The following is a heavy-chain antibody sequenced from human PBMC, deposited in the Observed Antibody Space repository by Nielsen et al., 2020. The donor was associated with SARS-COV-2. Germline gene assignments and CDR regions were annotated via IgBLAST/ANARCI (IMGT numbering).Heavy chain of an antibody. Sequence: SVTLSLTCTVSGGSISSGDYYWSWIRQPPGKGLDWIGYIYYSGSTYYNPSLKSRVTTSVDTSKYQFSLKLSSVTAADTAVYYCARAHPVDTNIVGATSWFDPWGQGTLVTVSS. V-gene: IGHV4-30-4*01. J-gene: IGHJ5*02. D-gene: IGHD1-26*01. CDR3: ARAHPVDTNIVGATSWFDP. CDR1: GGSISSGDYY. CDR2: IYYSGST.